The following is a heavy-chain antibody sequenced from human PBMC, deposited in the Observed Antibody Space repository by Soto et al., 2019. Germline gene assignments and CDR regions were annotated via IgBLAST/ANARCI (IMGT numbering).Heavy chain of an antibody. CDR1: GFTFSSYS. CDR3: ARDQPGYSYGYGLGY. J-gene: IGHJ4*02. V-gene: IGHV3-21*01. CDR2: ISSSSSYI. D-gene: IGHD5-18*01. Sequence: EVQLVESGGGLVKPGGSLRLSCAASGFTFSSYSMNWVRQAPGKGLEWVSSISSSSSYIYYADSVKGRFTISRDNAXQSLYLQMNSLRAEDTAVYYCARDQPGYSYGYGLGYWGQGTLVTVSS.